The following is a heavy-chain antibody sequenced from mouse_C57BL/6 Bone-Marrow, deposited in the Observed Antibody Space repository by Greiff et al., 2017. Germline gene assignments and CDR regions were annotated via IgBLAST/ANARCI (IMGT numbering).Heavy chain of an antibody. D-gene: IGHD1-1*01. CDR2: IYPRSGNT. CDR1: GYTFTSYG. CDR3: ASGPYYYGSSYRWFAY. V-gene: IGHV1-81*01. Sequence: QVHVKQSGAELARPGASVKLSCKASGYTFTSYGISWVKQRTGQGLEWIGEIYPRSGNTYYNEKFKGKATLTADQSSSTAYMELRSLTSEDSAVYFCASGPYYYGSSYRWFAYWGQGTLVTVSA. J-gene: IGHJ3*01.